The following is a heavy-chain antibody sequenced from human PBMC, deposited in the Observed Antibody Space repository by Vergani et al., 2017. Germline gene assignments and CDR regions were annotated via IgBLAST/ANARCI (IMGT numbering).Heavy chain of an antibody. Sequence: QVQLQESGPGLVKPSETLSLTCAVSGFSIDNGHYWDWIRQPPGKGLEWIGSIYRTGRTHFNPSLKSRVTISVDTSNNHFSLRLNSLTAADTAVYYCARRSGIVYDIFSGTQYFFDFWGQGTLVTVSS. J-gene: IGHJ4*02. CDR3: ARRSGIVYDIFSGTQYFFDF. CDR2: IYRTGRT. V-gene: IGHV4-38-2*01. D-gene: IGHD3-9*01. CDR1: GFSIDNGHY.